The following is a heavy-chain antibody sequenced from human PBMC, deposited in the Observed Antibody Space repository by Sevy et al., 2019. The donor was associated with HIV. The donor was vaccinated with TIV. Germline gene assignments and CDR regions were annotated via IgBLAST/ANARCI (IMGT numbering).Heavy chain of an antibody. V-gene: IGHV3-20*04. D-gene: IGHD3-22*01. CDR3: ARSTYYYDTTGYGAFDL. CDR2: INWNADNT. CDR1: GFIFPDYA. J-gene: IGHJ3*01. Sequence: GGSLRLSCVASGFIFPDYAMSWVRQPPGKGLEWVSGINWNADNTGYADSLKGRFTISRDNAKNSLYLEINSLRAEDTALYYCARSTYYYDTTGYGAFDLWGQGTLVTVSS.